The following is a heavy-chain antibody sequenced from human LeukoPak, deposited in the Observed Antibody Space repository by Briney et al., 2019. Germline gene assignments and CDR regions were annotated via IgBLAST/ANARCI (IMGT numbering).Heavy chain of an antibody. J-gene: IGHJ6*03. CDR2: VNPNSGGT. D-gene: IGHD1-1*01. CDR3: ARDPPNNNWYHVTSYYYYMDV. Sequence: ASVKVSCKAYGYTFTGYYIHWVRQAPGQGLEWMGWVNPNSGGTNYAQKFQGRVTMTRDTSIRTVYMELSSLISDDTAVYYCARDPPNNNWYHVTSYYYYMDVWGKGTTVTVSS. V-gene: IGHV1-2*02. CDR1: GYTFTGYY.